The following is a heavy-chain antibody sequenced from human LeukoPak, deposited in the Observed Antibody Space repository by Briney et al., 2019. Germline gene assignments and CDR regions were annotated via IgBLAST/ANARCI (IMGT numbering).Heavy chain of an antibody. CDR2: ISAYNGNT. D-gene: IGHD2-15*01. CDR1: GYTFTSYG. V-gene: IGHV1-18*01. J-gene: IGHJ4*02. CDR3: ARDLRGGRYCSGGSCYSFGY. Sequence: ASVKVSCKASGYTFTSYGISWVRQARGQGLEWMGWISAYNGNTNYAQKLQGRVTMTTDTSMSTAYMELRSLRSDDTAVYYCARDLRGGRYCSGGSCYSFGYWGQGTLVTVSS.